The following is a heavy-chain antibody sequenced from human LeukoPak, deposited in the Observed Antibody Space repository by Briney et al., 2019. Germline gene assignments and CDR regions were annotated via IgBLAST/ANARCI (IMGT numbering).Heavy chain of an antibody. J-gene: IGHJ4*02. CDR1: GYTLTELS. CDR2: FDPEDGET. D-gene: IGHD3-22*01. CDR3: ATPYYDSSGYYYGGYYFDY. V-gene: IGHV1-24*01. Sequence: ASVKVSCKVSGYTLTELSMHWVRQAPGKGLEWMGGFDPEDGETIYAQKFQGRVTMTEDTSTDTAYMELSSLRSEDTAVYYCATPYYDSSGYYYGGYYFDYWGQGTLVTVSS.